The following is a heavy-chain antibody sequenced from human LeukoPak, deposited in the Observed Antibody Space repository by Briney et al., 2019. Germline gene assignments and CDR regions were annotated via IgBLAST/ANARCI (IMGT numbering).Heavy chain of an antibody. CDR3: AKRGVVIRVILVGFHKEAYYFDS. J-gene: IGHJ4*02. CDR2: ISDSGGRT. Sequence: GGSLRLSCAVSGITLSNYGMSWVRQAPGKGLEWVAGISDSGGRTNYADSVKGRFTFSRDNPKNTLYLQMNSLRTEDTAVYFCAKRGVVIRVILVGFHKEAYYFDSWGQGALVTVSS. CDR1: GITLSNYG. V-gene: IGHV3-23*01. D-gene: IGHD3-22*01.